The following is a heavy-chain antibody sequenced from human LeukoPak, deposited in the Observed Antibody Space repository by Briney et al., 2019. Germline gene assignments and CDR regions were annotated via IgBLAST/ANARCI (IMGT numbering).Heavy chain of an antibody. CDR1: GYIFTNNW. V-gene: IGHV5-51*01. Sequence: GESLKISCKGSGYIFTNNWIGWVRQMPGKGLEWMGTIYPDDSDTRYSPSFQGQVTISADKSISTAYLQWSSLKASDTAMYYCARSSPVGDPYYFDYWGQGTLVTVSS. CDR2: IYPDDSDT. D-gene: IGHD3-16*01. CDR3: ARSSPVGDPYYFDY. J-gene: IGHJ4*02.